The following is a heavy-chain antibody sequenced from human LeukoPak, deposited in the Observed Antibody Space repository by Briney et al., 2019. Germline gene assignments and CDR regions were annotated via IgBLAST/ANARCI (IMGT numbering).Heavy chain of an antibody. D-gene: IGHD5-24*01. V-gene: IGHV3-23*01. J-gene: IGHJ4*02. Sequence: GGSLRLSCAASGFTFSSSAMSWVRQAPGKGLEWVPTISGSGSGSSTYYADSVKGRFTISRDNSKNTLYLQMNSLRAEDTAVYYCAKSGYNRFDYWGQGTLVTVSS. CDR1: GFTFSSSA. CDR3: AKSGYNRFDY. CDR2: ISGSGSGSST.